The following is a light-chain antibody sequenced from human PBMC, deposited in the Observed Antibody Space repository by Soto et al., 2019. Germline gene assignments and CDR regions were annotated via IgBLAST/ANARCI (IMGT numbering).Light chain of an antibody. CDR3: QQYNSYSGT. CDR1: QSISSW. J-gene: IGKJ1*01. Sequence: DIQMTQSPSTLSASVGDRVTITCRASQSISSWLAWYQQKPGKAPKLLIYAASSLQSGVPSRFSGSGSGTDFTLTISRLQPDDFAGYYCQQYNSYSGTFGQGTKVDIK. CDR2: AAS. V-gene: IGKV1-5*01.